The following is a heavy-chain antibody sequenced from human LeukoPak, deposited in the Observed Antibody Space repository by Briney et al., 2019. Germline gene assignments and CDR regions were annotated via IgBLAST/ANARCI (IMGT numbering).Heavy chain of an antibody. CDR2: ISGRGGST. Sequence: PGGSLRLSCAASGFTFSSYAMTWVRQAPGKGLQWVSAISGRGGSTYYADSVKGRFTISRDNSKSTLYLQMNSLRAEDTAVYYCAAAYGPLGYLGYWGQGTLVTVSS. J-gene: IGHJ4*02. CDR3: AAAYGPLGYLGY. CDR1: GFTFSSYA. D-gene: IGHD3-10*01. V-gene: IGHV3-23*01.